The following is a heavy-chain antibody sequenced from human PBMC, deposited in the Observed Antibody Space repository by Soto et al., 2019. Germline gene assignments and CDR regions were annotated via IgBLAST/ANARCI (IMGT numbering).Heavy chain of an antibody. CDR1: GGSISSSNW. CDR2: IYHSGST. J-gene: IGHJ4*02. Sequence: QVQLQELGPGLVKPSGTLSLTCAVSGGSISSSNWWSWVRQPPGKGLEWIGEIYHSGSTNYNPSLKSRATISGDKSKNQFSLKRSSVTDADTAVYYCARAAMGGSSWPFDYWGQGTLVTVSS. V-gene: IGHV4-4*02. D-gene: IGHD6-13*01. CDR3: ARAAMGGSSWPFDY.